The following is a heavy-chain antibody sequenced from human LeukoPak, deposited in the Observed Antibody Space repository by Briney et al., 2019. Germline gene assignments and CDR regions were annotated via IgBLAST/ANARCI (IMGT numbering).Heavy chain of an antibody. D-gene: IGHD4-23*01. CDR2: THYSGTT. J-gene: IGHJ2*01. V-gene: IGHV4-59*01. CDR1: DGSISTVY. CDR3: ARVNLGQLLYWYFDL. Sequence: SETLSLTCAVSDGSISTVYWSWIRQPPGKGLEWIGYTHYSGTTYYNPSLKSRVTMSVNASKHQFSLEMTSVTAADTAVYYCARVNLGQLLYWYFDLWGRGTLVTVSS.